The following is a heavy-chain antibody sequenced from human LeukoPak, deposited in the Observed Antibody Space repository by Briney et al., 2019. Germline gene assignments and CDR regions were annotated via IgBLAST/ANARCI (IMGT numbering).Heavy chain of an antibody. D-gene: IGHD1-26*01. CDR2: VYPASGGT. V-gene: IGHV1-2*02. CDR3: VRGGGTAHFDY. CDR1: GYTFTPYN. Sequence: ASVKVSCKASGYTFTPYNIHWARQAPGQGLEWMGWVYPASGGTNYAQKFQGRVTMTRDASITTAYMELRSLTSDDTAVYFCVRGGGTAHFDYWGQGTLVTVSS. J-gene: IGHJ4*02.